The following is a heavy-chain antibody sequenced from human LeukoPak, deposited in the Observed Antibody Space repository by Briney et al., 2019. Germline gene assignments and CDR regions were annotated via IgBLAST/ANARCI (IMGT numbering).Heavy chain of an antibody. CDR3: GKFRANWGLAF. CDR1: GFTASDSY. Sequence: GESLRLSCAGSGFTASDSYMTWVRQAPGKGLECVSVIYARGDTHYADSVKGRFTLSRDNSKNTLNLQIDSLRPEDTAVYYCGKFRANWGLAFWGRGTLVTVSS. CDR2: IYARGDT. D-gene: IGHD7-27*01. J-gene: IGHJ1*01. V-gene: IGHV3-66*02.